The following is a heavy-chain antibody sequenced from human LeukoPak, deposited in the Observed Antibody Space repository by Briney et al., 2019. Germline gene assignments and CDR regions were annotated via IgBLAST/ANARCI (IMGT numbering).Heavy chain of an antibody. Sequence: GASVKVSRKASGYTFTSYGISWVRQAPGQGLEWMGWISAYNGNTNYAQKLQGRVTMTTDTSTSTAYMELRSLRSDDTAVYYCARDLGDTYGSVGDFDYWGQGALVTVSS. CDR3: ARDLGDTYGSVGDFDY. J-gene: IGHJ4*02. V-gene: IGHV1-18*01. D-gene: IGHD3-10*01. CDR1: GYTFTSYG. CDR2: ISAYNGNT.